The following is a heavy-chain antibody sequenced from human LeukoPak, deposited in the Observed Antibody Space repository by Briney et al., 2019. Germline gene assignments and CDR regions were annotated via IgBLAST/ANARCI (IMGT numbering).Heavy chain of an antibody. CDR2: IYSGGST. V-gene: IGHV3-53*01. CDR1: GFTVSSSY. Sequence: PGGSLRLSCAASGFTVSSSYMSWVREAPGKGLEWGSLIYSGGSTYYAASVSGRVTLSRDNSKNTMYLQMNSLGPAHPAVCFCGKGYNYAYEYWGQGNLVTVSS. CDR3: GKGYNYAYEY. D-gene: IGHD5-18*01. J-gene: IGHJ4*02.